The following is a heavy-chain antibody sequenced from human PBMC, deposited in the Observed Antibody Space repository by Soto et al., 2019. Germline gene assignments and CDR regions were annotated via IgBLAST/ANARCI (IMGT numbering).Heavy chain of an antibody. D-gene: IGHD1-26*01. J-gene: IGHJ6*02. CDR1: GRSISNYY. Sequence: SETLSLTCTVSGRSISNYYWSWIRQPPGKGLEWIGYISYSGSTNYNPSLKSRVTISVDRSKIQFSLKLNSVTAADTAVYYCARSGRSRDYGMDVWGQGTTVTVSS. V-gene: IGHV4-59*01. CDR2: ISYSGST. CDR3: ARSGRSRDYGMDV.